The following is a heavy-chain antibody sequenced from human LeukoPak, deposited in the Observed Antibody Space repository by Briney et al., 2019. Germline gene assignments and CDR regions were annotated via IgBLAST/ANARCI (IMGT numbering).Heavy chain of an antibody. V-gene: IGHV5-10-1*01. CDR3: ARHKLYCSGGSCYFLDY. CDR2: IDPSDSYT. Sequence: GESLKISCKGSGYSFTSYWISWVRQMPGKGLKWMGRIDPSDSYTNYSPSFQGHVTISADKSISTAYLQWSSLKASDTAMYYCARHKLYCSGGSCYFLDYWGQGTLVTVSS. D-gene: IGHD2-15*01. CDR1: GYSFTSYW. J-gene: IGHJ4*02.